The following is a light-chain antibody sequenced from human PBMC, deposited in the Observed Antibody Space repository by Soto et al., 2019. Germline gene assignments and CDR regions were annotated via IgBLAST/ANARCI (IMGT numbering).Light chain of an antibody. Sequence: QSSLTQPPSASGSPGQSVTISCTGTSSDVGGYNYVSWYQQHPGKAPKLMIYEVSKRPSGVPDRFSGSKSGNTASLTVSGLQAEDEADYYCCSYTRSGTLSFGGGTKLTVL. J-gene: IGLJ2*01. V-gene: IGLV2-8*01. CDR1: SSDVGGYNY. CDR3: CSYTRSGTLS. CDR2: EVS.